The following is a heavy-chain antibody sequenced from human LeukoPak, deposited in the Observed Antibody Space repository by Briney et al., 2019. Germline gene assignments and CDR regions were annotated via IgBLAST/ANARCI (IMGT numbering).Heavy chain of an antibody. V-gene: IGHV3-23*01. Sequence: PGGSLRLSCAASGFTFSSYAMSWVRQAPGKGREWVSAISGSGGSTYYADSVKGRFTISRDNSKNTLYLQMNSLRAEDTAVYYCAKDVEQQLVRVGAFDIWGQGTMVTVSS. D-gene: IGHD6-13*01. CDR3: AKDVEQQLVRVGAFDI. CDR1: GFTFSSYA. J-gene: IGHJ3*02. CDR2: ISGSGGST.